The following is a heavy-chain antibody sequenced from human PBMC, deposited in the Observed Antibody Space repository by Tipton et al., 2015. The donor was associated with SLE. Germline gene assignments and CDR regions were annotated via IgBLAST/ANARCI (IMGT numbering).Heavy chain of an antibody. Sequence: QSGPEVRKPGASVKVSCKASGYTFTNYGISWVRQAPGQGLEWMGWIIAYNGNTNYAQKVQGRVTMTTDTSTSTAYMELRSLRSDDTAVYYCARAITQWELLGNSDYWGQGTLVTVSS. J-gene: IGHJ4*02. CDR3: ARAITQWELLGNSDY. CDR1: GYTFTNYG. D-gene: IGHD1-26*01. V-gene: IGHV1-18*01. CDR2: IIAYNGNT.